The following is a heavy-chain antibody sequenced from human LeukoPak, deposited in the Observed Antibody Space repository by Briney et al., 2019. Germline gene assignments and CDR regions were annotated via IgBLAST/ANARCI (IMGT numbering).Heavy chain of an antibody. CDR2: ISGSGGGT. CDR1: GFTFSSYA. Sequence: PGGSLRLSCAASGFTFSSYAMSWVRQAPGKGLEWVSAISGSGGGTYYADSVKGRFTISRDNSKNTLYLQMNSLRAEDTAVYYCAKGPKIVVVPVHSWYFDLWGRGTLVTVSS. D-gene: IGHD2-2*01. CDR3: AKGPKIVVVPVHSWYFDL. J-gene: IGHJ2*01. V-gene: IGHV3-23*01.